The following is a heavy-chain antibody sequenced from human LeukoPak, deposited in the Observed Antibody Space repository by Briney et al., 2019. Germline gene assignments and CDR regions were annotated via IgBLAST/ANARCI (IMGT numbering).Heavy chain of an antibody. V-gene: IGHV3-49*03. CDR1: GFTFGDYV. Sequence: GGSLRLSCTASGFTFGDYVMSWFRQAPGKGLEWVGFIRSKAYRGTTEYAASVKGRFTISRDDSKNIAYLQMNSLNTEDTAVYYCTRGGMAPDYWGQGTLVTVSS. CDR2: IRSKAYRGTT. D-gene: IGHD5-24*01. CDR3: TRGGMAPDY. J-gene: IGHJ4*02.